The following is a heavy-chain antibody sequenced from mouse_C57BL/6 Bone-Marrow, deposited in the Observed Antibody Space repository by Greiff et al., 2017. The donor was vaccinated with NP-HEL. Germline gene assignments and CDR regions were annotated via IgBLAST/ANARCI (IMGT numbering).Heavy chain of an antibody. D-gene: IGHD1-1*01. Sequence: EVKLLESVAELVRPGASVKLSCTASGFNIKNTYMHWVKQRPEQGLEWIGRIDPANGNTKYAPKFQGKATITADTSSNTAYLQLSSLTSEDTAIGYGASITTVVADYWGQGTTLTVSS. CDR1: GFNIKNTY. CDR2: IDPANGNT. V-gene: IGHV14-3*01. J-gene: IGHJ2*01. CDR3: ASITTVVADY.